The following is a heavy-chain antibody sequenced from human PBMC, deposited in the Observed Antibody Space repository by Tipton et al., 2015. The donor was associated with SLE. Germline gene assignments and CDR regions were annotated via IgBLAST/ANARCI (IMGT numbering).Heavy chain of an antibody. V-gene: IGHV4-34*01. D-gene: IGHD3-3*01. CDR2: IDHFGNT. J-gene: IGHJ4*02. CDR3: ASGTLEWSHEPDY. Sequence: TLSLTCAVYGGSFSGYSWSWIRQPPGKGLEWIGEIDHFGNTNYNPSLKSRVTVSVDTSKNQFSLKLSSVTAADTAVYYCASGTLEWSHEPDYRGQGTLVTVSS. CDR1: GGSFSGYS.